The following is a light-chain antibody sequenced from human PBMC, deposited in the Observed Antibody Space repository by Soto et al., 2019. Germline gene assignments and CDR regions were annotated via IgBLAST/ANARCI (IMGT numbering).Light chain of an antibody. J-gene: IGLJ2*01. CDR1: RSDVGGYNY. CDR3: SSYTSSSTDVV. CDR2: DVS. V-gene: IGLV2-14*01. Sequence: QSALTQPASVSGSPGQSITISCTGTRSDVGGYNYVSWYQQHPGKAPKLMIYDVSNRPSGVSNRFSGSKSGNTASLTISGLQAEDEADYYCSSYTSSSTDVVCGGGTKLTVL.